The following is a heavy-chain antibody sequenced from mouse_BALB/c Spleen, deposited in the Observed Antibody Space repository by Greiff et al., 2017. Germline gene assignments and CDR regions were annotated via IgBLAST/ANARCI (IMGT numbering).Heavy chain of an antibody. J-gene: IGHJ2*01. Sequence: EVKVVESGGGLVKPGGSLKLSCAASGFTFSSYAMSWVRQSPEKRLEWVAEISSGGSYTYYPDTVTGRFTISRDNAKNTLYLEMSSLRSEDTAMYYCAGGGPNGNYDYWGQGTTLTVSS. CDR1: GFTFSSYA. CDR2: ISSGGSYT. V-gene: IGHV5-9-4*01. D-gene: IGHD2-1*01. CDR3: AGGGPNGNYDY.